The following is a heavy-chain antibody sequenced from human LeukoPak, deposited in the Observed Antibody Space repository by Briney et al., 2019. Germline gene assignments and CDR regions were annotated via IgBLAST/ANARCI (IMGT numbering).Heavy chain of an antibody. CDR1: GFTFSSYS. D-gene: IGHD2/OR15-2a*01. Sequence: GGSLRLSCAASGFTFSSYSMNWVRQAPGKGLEWVSSINSSSSYIYYADSVKGRFTISRDNAKNSLYLQMNSLRAEDTAVYYCARVRGSNIFDYWGQGTLVTVSS. CDR3: ARVRGSNIFDY. V-gene: IGHV3-21*01. CDR2: INSSSSYI. J-gene: IGHJ4*02.